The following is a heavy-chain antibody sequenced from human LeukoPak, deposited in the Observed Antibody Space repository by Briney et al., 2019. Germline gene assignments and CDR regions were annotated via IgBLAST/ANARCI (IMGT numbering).Heavy chain of an antibody. Sequence: GGSLRLSCTASGFTFSSYSMNWVRQAPGKGLEWVSSISSSSSYIYYADSVKGRFTISRDNAKNSLYLQMNSLRAEDTAVYYCARAGTQQPFDYWGQGTLVTVSS. CDR2: ISSSSSYI. J-gene: IGHJ4*02. CDR3: ARAGTQQPFDY. D-gene: IGHD6-13*01. V-gene: IGHV3-21*01. CDR1: GFTFSSYS.